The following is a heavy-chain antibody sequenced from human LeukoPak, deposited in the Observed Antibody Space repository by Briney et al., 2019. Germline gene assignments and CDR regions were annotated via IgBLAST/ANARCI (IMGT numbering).Heavy chain of an antibody. D-gene: IGHD3-10*01. CDR3: AKGHGRSGSPNWFDP. V-gene: IGHV3-23*01. CDR2: ISGSGGST. Sequence: PGGSLRLSCAASGFTFSSYAMSWVRQAPGKGLEWVSAISGSGGSTYYADSVKGRFTISRDNSKNTLYLQMNSLRAEDTAVYYCAKGHGRSGSPNWFDPWGQGTLVTVSS. CDR1: GFTFSSYA. J-gene: IGHJ5*02.